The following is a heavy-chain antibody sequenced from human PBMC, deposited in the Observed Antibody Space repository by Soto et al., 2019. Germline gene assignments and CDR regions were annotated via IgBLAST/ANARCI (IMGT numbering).Heavy chain of an antibody. CDR2: IYNSGST. CDR1: GGSDSSYD. D-gene: IGHD2-2*01. V-gene: IGHV4-4*07. Sequence: PSEPLSIACTVSGGSDSSYDWSWRRQTAGKGLEGSGSIYNSGSTIYNPALKSRVTRSVETSKNQVSLKLSAVTAAHTAVYYCAREGAASSASAFDIWRQGTMV. J-gene: IGHJ3*02. CDR3: AREGAASSASAFDI.